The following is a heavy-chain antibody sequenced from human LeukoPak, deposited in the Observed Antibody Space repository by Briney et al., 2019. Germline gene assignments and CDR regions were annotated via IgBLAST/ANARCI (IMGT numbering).Heavy chain of an antibody. CDR3: AKGRSYGDYAKFDC. Sequence: GGSLRLSCAASGFTFSIYAMTWVRQAPGKGLEWVSTFGGDGTSTYYADSVKGRFTISRDNSKNTLYLQMNSLRAEDTAVYYCAKGRSYGDYAKFDCWGQGTLVTVSS. J-gene: IGHJ5*01. D-gene: IGHD4-17*01. CDR1: GFTFSIYA. V-gene: IGHV3-23*01. CDR2: FGGDGTST.